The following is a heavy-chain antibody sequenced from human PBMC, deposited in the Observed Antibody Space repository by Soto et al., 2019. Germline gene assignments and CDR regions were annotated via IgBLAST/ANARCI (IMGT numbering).Heavy chain of an antibody. CDR1: GFTFSSHW. J-gene: IGHJ4*02. CDR3: ASIQGIVATSDY. CDR2: IGPSGSGT. V-gene: IGHV3-74*01. Sequence: EVQLVESGGGLVQPGGSLRLSCAASGFTFSSHWMHWVRQAPGKGLVWVSHIGPSGSGTRDADSVQGRFTISRDNARNTLYLQMNSLRAEDTAVYYCASIQGIVATSDYWGQGTLVTVSS. D-gene: IGHD5-12*01.